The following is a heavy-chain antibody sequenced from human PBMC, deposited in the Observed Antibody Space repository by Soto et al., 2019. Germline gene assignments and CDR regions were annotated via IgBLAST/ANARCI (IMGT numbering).Heavy chain of an antibody. CDR1: GDYISSGYYY. CDR2: IYYSGNT. J-gene: IGHJ4*02. V-gene: IGHV4-30-4*02. D-gene: IGHD2-21*01. Sequence: SETLSLTCTVSGDYISSGYYYWSWIRQPPGKGLEWIGCIYYSGNTYYNPSLKSRVTMSVDTSKNQFSLKLTSVNAADTAVYYCTRGGDAYKNGHWGQGTLVTRLL. CDR3: TRGGDAYKNGH.